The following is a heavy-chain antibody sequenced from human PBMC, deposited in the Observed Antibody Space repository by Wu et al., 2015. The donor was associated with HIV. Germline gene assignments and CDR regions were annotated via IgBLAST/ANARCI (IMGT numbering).Heavy chain of an antibody. V-gene: IGHV1-58*02. CDR3: ARSYCSGDCYADY. Sequence: QMQLVQSGPEVKKPGTSVKFSCKASGFTFTSSAMQWVRQARGQRLEWIGWIVVGSDNTNYAQKFQERVTITRDMSTSTAYMELSSLRSEDSALYYCARSYCSGDCYADYWGQGTLVTVSS. D-gene: IGHD2-21*02. CDR1: GFTFTSSA. J-gene: IGHJ4*02. CDR2: IVVGSDNT.